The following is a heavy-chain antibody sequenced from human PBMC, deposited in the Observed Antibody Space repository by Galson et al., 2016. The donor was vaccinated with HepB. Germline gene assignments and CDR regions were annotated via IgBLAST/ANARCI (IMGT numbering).Heavy chain of an antibody. D-gene: IGHD5-12*01. J-gene: IGHJ4*02. CDR2: ISTNGADT. CDR3: ANDRPDGYIGYVFDH. V-gene: IGHV3-23*01. CDR1: GFTLGNFA. Sequence: SLRLSCAASGFTLGNFAMSWVRQAPGKGLEWVSAISTNGADTHYADSVKGRFTISRDTSKNTLYLQMNSLRAEDTAIYHCANDRPDGYIGYVFDHWGQGTQVTVSS.